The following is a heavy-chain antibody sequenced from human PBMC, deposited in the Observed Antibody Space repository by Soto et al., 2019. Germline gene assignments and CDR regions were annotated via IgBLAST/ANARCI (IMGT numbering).Heavy chain of an antibody. V-gene: IGHV3-30-3*01. CDR3: ARDRTLKGVRSYSYGIDY. D-gene: IGHD5-18*01. CDR1: GFPFSSYA. Sequence: GGSLRLSCAASGFPFSSYAMHWVRQAPGKGLEWVAVISYDGSNKYYADSVKGRFTISRDNSKNTLYLQMNSLRAEDTAVYYCARDRTLKGVRSYSYGIDYWGQGTLVTVSS. CDR2: ISYDGSNK. J-gene: IGHJ4*02.